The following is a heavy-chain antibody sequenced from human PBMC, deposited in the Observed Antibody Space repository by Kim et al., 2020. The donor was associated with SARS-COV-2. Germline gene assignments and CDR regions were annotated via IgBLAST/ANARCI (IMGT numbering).Heavy chain of an antibody. V-gene: IGHV1-18*01. J-gene: IGHJ6*02. D-gene: IGHD1-26*01. Sequence: NYAPKLQGRGTMTTDTSTSTAYMELRSLRSDDTAVYYCARGGYYYYGMDVWGQGTTVTVSS. CDR3: ARGGYYYYGMDV.